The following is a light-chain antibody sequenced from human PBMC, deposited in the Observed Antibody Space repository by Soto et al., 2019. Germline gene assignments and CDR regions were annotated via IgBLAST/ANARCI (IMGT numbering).Light chain of an antibody. CDR1: SSNIGGNS. Sequence: QSVLTQPSSVSAAPGQKVTISCSGSSSNIGGNSVSWYQQLPGTAPKLLIYDDNKRPSGIPDRFSGSKSGTSATLGITGFQTGDEADYYCGSWDSSLSAYDFGTGTKVTVL. CDR2: DDN. CDR3: GSWDSSLSAYD. V-gene: IGLV1-51*01. J-gene: IGLJ1*01.